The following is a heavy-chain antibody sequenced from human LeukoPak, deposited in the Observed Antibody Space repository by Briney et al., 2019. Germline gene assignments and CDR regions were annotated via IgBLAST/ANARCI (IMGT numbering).Heavy chain of an antibody. D-gene: IGHD3-22*01. J-gene: IGHJ4*02. CDR2: ISGSGGNT. CDR3: AKTSHITMIVVVNHIDY. V-gene: IGHV3-23*01. Sequence: GGSLRLSCAASGFTFSSYAMSWVRQTPGKGLEWVSDISGSGGNTYYADFVKGRFTISRDNSKNTLYLQMNGLRAEDTAVYYCAKTSHITMIVVVNHIDYWGQGTLVTVSS. CDR1: GFTFSSYA.